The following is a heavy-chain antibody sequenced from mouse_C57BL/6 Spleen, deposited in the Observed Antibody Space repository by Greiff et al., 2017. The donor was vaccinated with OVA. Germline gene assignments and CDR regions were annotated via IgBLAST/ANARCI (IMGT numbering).Heavy chain of an antibody. CDR2: FYPGSGSI. J-gene: IGHJ2*01. CDR1: GYTFTEYT. Sequence: VQGVESGAELVKPGASVKLSCKASGYTFTEYTIHWVKQRSGQGLEWIGWFYPGSGSIKYNEKFKDKATLTADKSSSTVYMELSRLTSEDSAVYFCARHEDEDYYFDYWGQGTTLTVSS. V-gene: IGHV1-62-2*01. CDR3: ARHEDEDYYFDY.